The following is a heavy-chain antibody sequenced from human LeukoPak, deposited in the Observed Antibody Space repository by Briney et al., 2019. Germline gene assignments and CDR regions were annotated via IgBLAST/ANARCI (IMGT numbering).Heavy chain of an antibody. J-gene: IGHJ4*02. D-gene: IGHD6-19*01. Sequence: GGSLRLSCVVSGFNFDNFAMHWVRQPLGKGLEWVAVISHDGRTKYYADSMKGRITISRDNAKNSLYLQMNSLRAEDTALYYCAKATHSSGWYPLDYWGQGTLVTVSS. V-gene: IGHV3-30*04. CDR1: GFNFDNFA. CDR3: AKATHSSGWYPLDY. CDR2: ISHDGRTK.